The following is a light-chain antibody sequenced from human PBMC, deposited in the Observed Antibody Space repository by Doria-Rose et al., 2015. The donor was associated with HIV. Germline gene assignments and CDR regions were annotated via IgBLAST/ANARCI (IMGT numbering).Light chain of an antibody. V-gene: IGKV3-20*01. CDR1: QSVSSSY. Sequence: SQSVSSSYLAWYQQKPGQAPRLLIYGAFSRATGIPDRFSGSGSGTDFTLTISRLEPEDFAVYYCQQYGSSFTFGPGTKVDIK. CDR3: QQYGSSFT. J-gene: IGKJ3*01. CDR2: GAF.